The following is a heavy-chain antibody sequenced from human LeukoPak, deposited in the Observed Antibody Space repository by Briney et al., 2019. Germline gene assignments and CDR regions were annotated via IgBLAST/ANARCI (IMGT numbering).Heavy chain of an antibody. J-gene: IGHJ6*02. D-gene: IGHD6-19*01. V-gene: IGHV3-23*01. CDR2: ISASGGST. CDR3: ASDIAVAGALGYYYGMDV. CDR1: GFTFSSSA. Sequence: GGSLRLSCAASGFTFSSSAMSWVRQVPGKGLEWVSGISASGGSTYYADSVKGRFTISRDNSKNTLYLQMNSLRAEDTAVYYCASDIAVAGALGYYYGMDVWGQGTTVTVSS.